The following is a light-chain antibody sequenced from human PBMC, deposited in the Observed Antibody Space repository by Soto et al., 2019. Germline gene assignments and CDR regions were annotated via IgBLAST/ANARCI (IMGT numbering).Light chain of an antibody. CDR3: SSYTSSSTLYV. J-gene: IGLJ1*01. Sequence: QSALTQPASVSGSPGQSITISCTGTSSDVGGYNYVSWYQQDPGKAPKLMIYEVSNRPSGVSNRFSGSKSGNTASLTISGLQAEDEADYYCSSYTSSSTLYVFGTGTKVPVL. CDR1: SSDVGGYNY. V-gene: IGLV2-14*01. CDR2: EVS.